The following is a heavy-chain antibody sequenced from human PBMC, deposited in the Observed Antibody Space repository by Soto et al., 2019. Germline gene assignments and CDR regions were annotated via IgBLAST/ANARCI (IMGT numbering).Heavy chain of an antibody. Sequence: GGSLRLSCAASGFTFSSYAMHWVRQAPGKGLEWVAVISYDGSNKYYADSVKGRFTISKDNSKNTLYLQMNGLKAEATAEYYCARETTMTTYYSAPGVNDAFDIWGQGTMVTVSS. J-gene: IGHJ3*02. D-gene: IGHD4-17*01. V-gene: IGHV3-30-3*01. CDR3: ARETTMTTYYSAPGVNDAFDI. CDR1: GFTFSSYA. CDR2: ISYDGSNK.